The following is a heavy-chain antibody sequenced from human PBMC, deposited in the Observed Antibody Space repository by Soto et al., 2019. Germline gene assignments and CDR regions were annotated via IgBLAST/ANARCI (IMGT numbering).Heavy chain of an antibody. V-gene: IGHV1-18*04. J-gene: IGHJ4*02. CDR3: ASSAYSSGWLDY. CDR1: GYTFTSYG. CDR2: ISAYNGNT. D-gene: IGHD6-19*01. Sequence: ASVKVSCKASGYTFTSYGISWVRQAPGQGLEWMGWISAYNGNTNYAQKFQGRVTMTRDTSISTAYMELSRLRSDDTAVYYCASSAYSSGWLDYWGQGTLVTVSS.